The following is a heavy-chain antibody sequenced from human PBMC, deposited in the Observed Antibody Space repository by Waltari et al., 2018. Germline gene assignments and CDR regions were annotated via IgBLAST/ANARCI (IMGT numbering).Heavy chain of an antibody. D-gene: IGHD6-13*01. Sequence: QVQLVQSGAEVTKPGSSVKVSCKASGGTFSSYAIRWVRLDPGQGLEWMGRSIPIYCTANYAQKVQGRVTMTEDTSTDTAYMELSSLRSEDTAVYYCARAGPAAAGFDYWGQGTLVTVSS. CDR1: GGTFSSYA. CDR3: ARAGPAAAGFDY. V-gene: IGHV1-69*08. J-gene: IGHJ4*02. CDR2: SIPIYCTA.